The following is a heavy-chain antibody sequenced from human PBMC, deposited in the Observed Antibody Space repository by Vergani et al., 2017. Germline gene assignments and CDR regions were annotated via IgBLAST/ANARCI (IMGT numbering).Heavy chain of an antibody. CDR3: ARVGRSXYGDSPNYYYYMDV. V-gene: IGHV4-31*03. CDR2: IYYSGST. Sequence: QVQLQESGPGLVKPSQTLPLTCTVSGGSISSGGYYWSWIRQHPGKGLEWIGYIYYSGSTYYNPSLKSRVTISVDTSKNQFSLKLSSVTAADTAVYYCARVGRSXYGDSPNYYYYMDVWGKGTTVTVSS. J-gene: IGHJ6*03. D-gene: IGHD4-17*01. CDR1: GGSISSGGYY.